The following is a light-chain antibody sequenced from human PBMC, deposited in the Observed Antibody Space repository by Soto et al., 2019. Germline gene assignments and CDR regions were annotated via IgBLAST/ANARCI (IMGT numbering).Light chain of an antibody. Sequence: DIQMTQSPSSVSASVGDTVTITCRARQGINSRLGWYQQKPGRAPKLLIYDTSTLQNGVPSRFSGSGFGTDFTLSISSLQPEDFATYFCQQTNGFPLTVGGGTKVDIK. CDR1: QGINSR. J-gene: IGKJ4*01. CDR2: DTS. V-gene: IGKV1D-12*01. CDR3: QQTNGFPLT.